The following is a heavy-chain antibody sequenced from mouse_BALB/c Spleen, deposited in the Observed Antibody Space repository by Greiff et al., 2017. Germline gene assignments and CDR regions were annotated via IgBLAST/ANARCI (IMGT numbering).Heavy chain of an antibody. J-gene: IGHJ2*01. Sequence: EVQRVESGGGLVKLGGSLKLSCAASGFTFSSYYMSWVRQTPEKRLELVAAINSNGGSTYYPDTVKGRFTISRDNAKNTLYLQMSSLKSEDTALYYCARRDDGYLDYWGQGTTLTVSS. V-gene: IGHV5-6-2*01. CDR2: INSNGGST. D-gene: IGHD2-3*01. CDR1: GFTFSSYY. CDR3: ARRDDGYLDY.